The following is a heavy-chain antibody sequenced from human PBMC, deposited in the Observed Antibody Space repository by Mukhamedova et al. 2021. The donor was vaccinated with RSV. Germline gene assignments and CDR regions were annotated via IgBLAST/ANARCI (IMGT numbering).Heavy chain of an antibody. CDR2: IWYDGSNK. CDR3: ARDRIVVVPAAITYYYYGMDV. Sequence: EWVAVIWYDGSNKYYADSVKGRFTISRDNSKNTLYLQMNSLRAEDTAVYYCARDRIVVVPAAITYYYYGMDVWGQGT. V-gene: IGHV3-33*01. D-gene: IGHD2-2*02. J-gene: IGHJ6*02.